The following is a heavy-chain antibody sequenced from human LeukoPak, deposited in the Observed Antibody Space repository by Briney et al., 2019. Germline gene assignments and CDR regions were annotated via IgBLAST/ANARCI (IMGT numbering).Heavy chain of an antibody. J-gene: IGHJ4*02. CDR1: GGSISSSSYY. CDR2: IYYSGST. D-gene: IGHD4-17*01. Sequence: SETLSLTCTVSGGSISSSSYYWGWIRQPPGKGLEWIGSIYYSGSTYYNPSLKSRVTISVDTSKNQFSLKLSSVTAADTAVYYCARVRHDYGDYEDYWGQGTLVTVSS. V-gene: IGHV4-39*07. CDR3: ARVRHDYGDYEDY.